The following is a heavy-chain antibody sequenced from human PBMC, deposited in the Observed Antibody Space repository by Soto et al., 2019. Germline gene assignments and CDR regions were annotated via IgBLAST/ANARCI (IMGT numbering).Heavy chain of an antibody. D-gene: IGHD3-3*01. J-gene: IGHJ5*02. V-gene: IGHV1-69*13. CDR1: GGAFSSYA. CDR3: ARDLAPSKSWFDP. Sequence: SVKVSCKASGGAFSSYAISWVRQAPGQGLEWMGGIIPIFGTANYAQKFQGRVTITADESTSTAYMELSSLRSEDTAVYYCARDLAPSKSWFDPWGQGTLVTVSS. CDR2: IIPIFGTA.